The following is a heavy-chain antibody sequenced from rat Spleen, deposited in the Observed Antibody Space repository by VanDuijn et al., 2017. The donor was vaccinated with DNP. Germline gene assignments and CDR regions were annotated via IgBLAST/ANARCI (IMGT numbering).Heavy chain of an antibody. Sequence: EVQLVESGGGLVQPGRSLKLSCAASGFTFSDYAMAWVRQAPKKGLAWVATISYDGSRTYYRDSLKGRFTISRDNAKSTLYLQMDSLRSEDTATYYCARLGWYFDFWGPGTMVTVSS. V-gene: IGHV5-17*01. J-gene: IGHJ1*01. CDR1: GFTFSDYA. D-gene: IGHD4-3*01. CDR3: ARLGWYFDF. CDR2: ISYDGSRT.